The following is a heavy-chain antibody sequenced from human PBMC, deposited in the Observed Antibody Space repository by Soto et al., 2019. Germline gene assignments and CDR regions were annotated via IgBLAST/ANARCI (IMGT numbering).Heavy chain of an antibody. J-gene: IGHJ4*02. CDR1: GFTFSSHA. Sequence: GGSLRLSCAVSGFTFSSHAMSWVRRAPGKGLEWVSALSGTGGSSHYADSVKGRFTISRDNSKNTLYLQMSSLRAEDTAVYYCAKGGGAYYDFWSGKGYFDYWGQGTLVTVSS. CDR3: AKGGGAYYDFWSGKGYFDY. V-gene: IGHV3-23*01. D-gene: IGHD3-3*01. CDR2: LSGTGGSS.